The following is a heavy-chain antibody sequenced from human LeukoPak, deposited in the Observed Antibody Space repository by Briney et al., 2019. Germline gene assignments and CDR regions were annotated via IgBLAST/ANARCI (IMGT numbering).Heavy chain of an antibody. V-gene: IGHV3-48*01. J-gene: IGHJ3*02. CDR1: GFTVSSNY. Sequence: GGSLRLSCAASGFTVSSNYMSWVRRAPGKGLEWVSYIGSSSSTIYYADSVKGRFTISRDNAKNSLYLQMNSLRAEDTAVYYCARDHHRRLYDSQARDTFDIWGQGTMVTVSS. CDR3: ARDHHRRLYDSQARDTFDI. D-gene: IGHD3-22*01. CDR2: IGSSSSTI.